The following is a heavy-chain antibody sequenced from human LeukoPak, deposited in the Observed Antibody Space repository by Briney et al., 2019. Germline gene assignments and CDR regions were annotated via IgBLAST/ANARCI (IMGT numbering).Heavy chain of an antibody. CDR2: INHSGTT. Sequence: SSETLSLTCVVYGESFSDYYWSWIRQPPGKGLEWIGEINHSGTTNYNPSLKSRITISVDTSKNQFSLNLSYMTAADTAVYHCARGGSYYDFWSGRAPFTPWGQGTLVTVSS. CDR3: ARGGSYYDFWSGRAPFTP. D-gene: IGHD3-3*01. CDR1: GESFSDYY. J-gene: IGHJ4*02. V-gene: IGHV4-34*01.